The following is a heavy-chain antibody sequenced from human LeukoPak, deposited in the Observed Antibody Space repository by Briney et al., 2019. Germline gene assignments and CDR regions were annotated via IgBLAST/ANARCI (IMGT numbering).Heavy chain of an antibody. V-gene: IGHV1-8*02. CDR2: MNPNSGNT. J-gene: IGHJ4*02. CDR3: ARVRYSGYGSDY. CDR1: GYTFTSYG. Sequence: ASVKVSCKASGYTFTSYGLIWVRQATGQGLEWMGWMNPNSGNTGYAQKFQGRVTMTRNTSISTAYMELSSLRSEDTAVYYCARVRYSGYGSDYWGQGTLVTVSS. D-gene: IGHD5-12*01.